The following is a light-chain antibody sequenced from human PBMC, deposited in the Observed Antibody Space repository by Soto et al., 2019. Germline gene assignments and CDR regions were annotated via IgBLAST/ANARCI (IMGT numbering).Light chain of an antibody. J-gene: IGKJ4*01. CDR2: GAS. Sequence: EIVLTQSPGTLSLSPGERATLSCRASQRVSSSYLAWSQQKPGQAPRLLIYGASSRATGIPDRFSGSGSGTDFTLTISRLEPEDFAVYYCQQYGSPFGGGTKVEIK. CDR3: QQYGSP. CDR1: QRVSSSY. V-gene: IGKV3-20*01.